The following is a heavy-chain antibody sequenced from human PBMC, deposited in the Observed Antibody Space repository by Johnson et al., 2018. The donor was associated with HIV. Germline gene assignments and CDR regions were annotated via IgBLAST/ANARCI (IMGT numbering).Heavy chain of an antibody. CDR3: TTAVDGAPDAFDI. Sequence: QVQLVESGGGLVQPGGSLRLSCAASGFTFSDYYMSWIRQAPGKGLEWVSHISSSGSTIYYAESVKGRFTISRDNSKNSLFLQVNSLRAEDTAVYYCTTAVDGAPDAFDIWGQGTMVTVSS. D-gene: IGHD4-17*01. CDR2: ISSSGSTI. V-gene: IGHV3-11*01. J-gene: IGHJ3*02. CDR1: GFTFSDYY.